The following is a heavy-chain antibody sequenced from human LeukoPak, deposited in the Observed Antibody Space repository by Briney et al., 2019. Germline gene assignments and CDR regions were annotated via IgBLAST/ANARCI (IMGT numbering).Heavy chain of an antibody. Sequence: GGSLRLSCAASGFTFSSYWMSWVRQAPGKGLEWVANIKQDGSQKYYVDSVKGRFSISRDNAKNSLYLQMNSLRAEDTAVYYCARGRGADYGGNSGYFDYWGQGTLVTVSS. CDR2: IKQDGSQK. CDR1: GFTFSSYW. V-gene: IGHV3-7*01. J-gene: IGHJ4*02. CDR3: ARGRGADYGGNSGYFDY. D-gene: IGHD4-23*01.